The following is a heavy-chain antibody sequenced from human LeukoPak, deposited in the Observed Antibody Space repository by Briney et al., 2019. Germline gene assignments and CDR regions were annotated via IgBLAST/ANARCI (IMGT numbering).Heavy chain of an antibody. Sequence: GASVKVSCKASGYTFTGYNMHWVRQAPGQGLEWMGRINPNSGGTNYAQKFQGRVTMTRDTSISTAYMELSRLRSDDTAVYYCARELAVAGTREPAFDIWGQGTMVTVSS. CDR3: ARELAVAGTREPAFDI. J-gene: IGHJ3*02. V-gene: IGHV1-2*06. CDR1: GYTFTGYN. D-gene: IGHD6-19*01. CDR2: INPNSGGT.